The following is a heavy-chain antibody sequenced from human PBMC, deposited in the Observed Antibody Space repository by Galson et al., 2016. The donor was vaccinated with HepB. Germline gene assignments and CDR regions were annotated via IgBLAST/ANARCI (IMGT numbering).Heavy chain of an antibody. D-gene: IGHD1-7*01. V-gene: IGHV4-31*03. CDR1: GGSISSGDYY. J-gene: IGHJ3*02. Sequence: TLSLTCTVSGGSISSGDYYWTWIRQHPGEGLEWIGYIFYNGNIYYNPSLKSRVTISVDTSKNQFSLKLTSVTAADTAVYYCARRWHNWNYFFAFDIWGQGTMVTVSS. CDR2: IFYNGNI. CDR3: ARRWHNWNYFFAFDI.